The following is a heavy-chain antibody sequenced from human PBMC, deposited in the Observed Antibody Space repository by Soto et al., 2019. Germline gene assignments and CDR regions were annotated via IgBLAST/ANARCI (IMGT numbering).Heavy chain of an antibody. CDR1: GFTFDDYA. D-gene: IGHD5-18*01. J-gene: IGHJ4*02. Sequence: PGGSLRLSCAASGFTFDDYAMHWVRQAPGKGLEWVSGINWNSGRIGYADSVKGRFTISRDNAKNSLYLQMNSLRVEDTALYYCAKERGYSYGQPQFDSWGQGTLVTVSS. CDR3: AKERGYSYGQPQFDS. CDR2: INWNSGRI. V-gene: IGHV3-9*01.